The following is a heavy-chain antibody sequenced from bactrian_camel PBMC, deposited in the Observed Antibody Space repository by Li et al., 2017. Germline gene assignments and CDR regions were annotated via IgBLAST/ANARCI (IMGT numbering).Heavy chain of an antibody. J-gene: IGHJ4*01. CDR3: ATDRPDMDRIATMPAEMNENNY. CDR1: GYTSRSNC. V-gene: IGHV3S1*01. CDR2: IVIRDGRT. D-gene: IGHD4*01. Sequence: HVQLVESGGGSVQAGGSLRLSCAVAGYTSRSNCLGWFRRTDEQEREGLAAIVIRDGRTYTADSVKGRFTVSRDNTKNTVFLSMHSLKSEDTALYYCATDRPDMDRIATMPAEMNENNYWGQGTQVTVS.